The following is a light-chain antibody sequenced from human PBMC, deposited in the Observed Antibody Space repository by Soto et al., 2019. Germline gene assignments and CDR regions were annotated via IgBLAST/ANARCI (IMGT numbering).Light chain of an antibody. CDR3: QHDNKRPLT. CDR1: QSVSSN. J-gene: IGKJ4*01. CDR2: GAS. V-gene: IGKV3-15*01. Sequence: EIGMTQSPATLSVSPGEGATLSCRASQSVSSNLAWYQQKPGQAPTLLIYGASTRATGIPARFSGSGSGTEFALTISSLQSEDFAVYYCQHDNKRPLTFGGGTMVEIK.